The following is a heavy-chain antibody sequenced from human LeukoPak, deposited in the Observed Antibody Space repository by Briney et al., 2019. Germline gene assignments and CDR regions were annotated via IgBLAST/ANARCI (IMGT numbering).Heavy chain of an antibody. CDR1: GDSISSSYW. V-gene: IGHV4-4*02. CDR3: AKSGSYYGSTSG. J-gene: IGHJ4*02. Sequence: SGTLSLTCVVSGDSISSSYWWSWVRQSPGKGLEWIGEVHHSGSTYYNPSLKSRVTISVDRSKNQFSLKLTSVTAADTAVYYCAKSGSYYGSTSGWGQGTLVTVSP. CDR2: VHHSGST. D-gene: IGHD3-10*01.